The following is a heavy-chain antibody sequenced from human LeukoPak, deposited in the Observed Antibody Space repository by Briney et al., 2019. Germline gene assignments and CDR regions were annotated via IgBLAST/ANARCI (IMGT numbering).Heavy chain of an antibody. J-gene: IGHJ4*02. CDR2: ISNDGSNK. D-gene: IGHD3-10*01. V-gene: IGHV3-30*04. CDR3: ARDHRSYYYGPGSYLGY. CDR1: GFTFSTYA. Sequence: GGSLRLSCAASGFTFSTYAMHWVRQAPGKELEWVAVISNDGSNKYYADSVKGRFTIFRDNSKKTLYLEMNSLRAEDTAVYYCARDHRSYYYGPGSYLGYWGQGTLVTVSS.